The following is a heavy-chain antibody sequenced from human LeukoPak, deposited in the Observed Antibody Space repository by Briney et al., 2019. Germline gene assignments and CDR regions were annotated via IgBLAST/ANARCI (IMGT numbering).Heavy chain of an antibody. Sequence: GASVKVSCKASGYTFTGYYMHWVRQAPGQGLEWMGRINPNSGGTNYAQKFQGRVTMTRDTSISTAYMELSRLRSDDTAVYYCARSLTIFGVVIPPGYWGQGTLATVSS. CDR1: GYTFTGYY. CDR2: INPNSGGT. D-gene: IGHD3-3*01. J-gene: IGHJ4*02. CDR3: ARSLTIFGVVIPPGY. V-gene: IGHV1-2*06.